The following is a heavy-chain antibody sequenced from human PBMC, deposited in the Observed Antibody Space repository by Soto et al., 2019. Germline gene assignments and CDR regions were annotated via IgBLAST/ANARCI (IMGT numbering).Heavy chain of an antibody. J-gene: IGHJ6*02. V-gene: IGHV1-2*04. D-gene: IGHD6-19*01. CDR3: AGELAVAGPTYYYYGMDV. CDR2: INPNSGGT. Sequence: GASVKVSCKASGYTFTGYYMHWVRQAPGQGLEWMGWINPNSGGTNYAQKFQGWVTMTRDTSISTAYMELSRLRSDDTAVYYCAGELAVAGPTYYYYGMDVWGQGTTVTVSS. CDR1: GYTFTGYY.